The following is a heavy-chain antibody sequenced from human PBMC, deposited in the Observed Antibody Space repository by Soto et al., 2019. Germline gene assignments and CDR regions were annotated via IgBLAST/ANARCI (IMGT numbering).Heavy chain of an antibody. CDR3: ARWDYGVYARFDY. J-gene: IGHJ4*02. V-gene: IGHV1-8*01. CDR2: MNPNSGNT. D-gene: IGHD4-17*01. Sequence: QVQLVQSGAEVKKSGASVKVSCKASGYTFTSHDINWVRQATGQGLEWMGWMNPNSGNTGYAQKFQGRVTMTRNTSISTSYMELSSLRSEDTAVYYCARWDYGVYARFDYWGQGTLVTVSS. CDR1: GYTFTSHD.